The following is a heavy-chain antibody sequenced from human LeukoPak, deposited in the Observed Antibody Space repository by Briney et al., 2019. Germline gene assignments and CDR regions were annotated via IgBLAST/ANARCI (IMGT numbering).Heavy chain of an antibody. Sequence: ASVKVSCKASGYTFTGYYMHWVRQAPGQGLEWMGWINPNSGGTNYAQKFQGRVTMTRDTSISTAYMELSRLRSDDTAVYYCARFVQLWGSPIDHWGQGTLVTVSS. CDR2: INPNSGGT. D-gene: IGHD5-18*01. V-gene: IGHV1-2*02. CDR1: GYTFTGYY. CDR3: ARFVQLWGSPIDH. J-gene: IGHJ4*02.